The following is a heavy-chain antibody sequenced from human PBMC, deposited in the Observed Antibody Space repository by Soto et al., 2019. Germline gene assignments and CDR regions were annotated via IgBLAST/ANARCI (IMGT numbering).Heavy chain of an antibody. CDR3: ARDSDFWSAPRDWFDP. Sequence: QVQLVQSGAEVKKPGASVKVSCKASGYTFTSYGISWVRQAPGQGLEWMGWISAYNGNTNYAQKLQGRVTMTTDTPTSTAYMELRGLRSDDTAVYYCARDSDFWSAPRDWFDPWGQGTLVTVSS. D-gene: IGHD3-3*01. CDR2: ISAYNGNT. V-gene: IGHV1-18*01. CDR1: GYTFTSYG. J-gene: IGHJ5*02.